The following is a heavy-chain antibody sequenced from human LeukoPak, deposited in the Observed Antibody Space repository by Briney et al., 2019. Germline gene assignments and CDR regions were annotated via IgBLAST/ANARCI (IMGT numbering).Heavy chain of an antibody. CDR3: ARNDSSGYFDY. Sequence: SETLSLTCAVSDYSISSGNYWGWIRQPPGKGLEWIGSVYHSGSTHYSPSLKSRVTISVDTSKNQFSLKLRSVTAADTDVYYCARNDSSGYFDYWGQGTLVTVSS. CDR2: VYHSGST. D-gene: IGHD3-22*01. J-gene: IGHJ4*02. CDR1: DYSISSGNY. V-gene: IGHV4-38-2*01.